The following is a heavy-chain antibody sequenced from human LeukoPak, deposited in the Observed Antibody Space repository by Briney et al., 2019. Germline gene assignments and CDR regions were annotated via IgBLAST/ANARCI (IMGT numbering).Heavy chain of an antibody. CDR2: IYHSGST. CDR3: ARRYCSGGSCYSDNWFDP. D-gene: IGHD2-15*01. J-gene: IGHJ5*02. CDR1: GGSISTYY. V-gene: IGHV4-59*01. Sequence: PSETLSLTCTVSGGSISTYYWNWIRQPPGKGLEWIGYIYHSGSTNYNPSLQSRVTISVDTSKNQFSLNLNSVTAADTAVYYCARRYCSGGSCYSDNWFDPWGQGTLVTVSS.